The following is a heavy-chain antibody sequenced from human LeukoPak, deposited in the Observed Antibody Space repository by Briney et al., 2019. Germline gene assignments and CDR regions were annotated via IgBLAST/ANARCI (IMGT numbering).Heavy chain of an antibody. D-gene: IGHD3-16*02. Sequence: SETLSLTCTVSGGSIITSDYYWGWIRQPPGKGLEWIGSIFYSGSTYSNPSLKSRVTISVDTSKKHFSLKLSSVTAADTAVYYCARITFGGVIVTWGQGTLVTVPS. CDR2: IFYSGST. J-gene: IGHJ5*02. V-gene: IGHV4-39*01. CDR3: ARITFGGVIVT. CDR1: GGSIITSDYY.